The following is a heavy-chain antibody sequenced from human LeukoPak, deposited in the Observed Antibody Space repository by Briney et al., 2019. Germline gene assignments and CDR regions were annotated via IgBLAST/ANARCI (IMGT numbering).Heavy chain of an antibody. CDR1: GVSVSSNNW. D-gene: IGHD3-16*02. CDR3: ARDRRDHVWGSYQLFYFDL. Sequence: YPSGTLSLTCAVSGVSVSSNNWWSWVRQPPGKGLEWIGEIHHTGSTNYSPSLKSRVTILADKSKDQFSLRLNSVTAADTAVYYCARDRRDHVWGSYQLFYFDLWGQGALVTVSS. V-gene: IGHV4-4*02. J-gene: IGHJ4*02. CDR2: IHHTGST.